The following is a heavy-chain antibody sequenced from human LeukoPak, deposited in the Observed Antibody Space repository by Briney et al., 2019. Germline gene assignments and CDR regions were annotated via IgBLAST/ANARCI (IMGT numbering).Heavy chain of an antibody. Sequence: GGSLSLSCAASGFTFSNYWMSWVRQAPGKGLEWVANIKEDGSEKYYVDSVKGRFTISRDNSKNTLYLQMNSLRAEDTAVYYCARGTPDVLRFLEWPYAVSYYGMDVWGQGTTVTVSS. CDR1: GFTFSNYW. CDR2: IKEDGSEK. V-gene: IGHV3-7*04. D-gene: IGHD3-3*01. J-gene: IGHJ6*02. CDR3: ARGTPDVLRFLEWPYAVSYYGMDV.